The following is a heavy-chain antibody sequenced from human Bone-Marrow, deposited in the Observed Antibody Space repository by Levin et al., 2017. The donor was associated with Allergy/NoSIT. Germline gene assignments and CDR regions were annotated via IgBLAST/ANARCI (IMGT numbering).Heavy chain of an antibody. CDR1: GFTFSSYA. J-gene: IGHJ6*02. CDR2: ISYDGSNK. Sequence: GGSLRLSCAASGFTFSSYAMHWVRQAPGKGLEWVAVISYDGSNKYYADSVKGRFTISRDNSKNTLYLQMNSLRAEDTAVYYCARDERPFDIVVVVAATPEPSETDYGMDVWGQGTTVTVSS. V-gene: IGHV3-30-3*01. CDR3: ARDERPFDIVVVVAATPEPSETDYGMDV. D-gene: IGHD2-15*01.